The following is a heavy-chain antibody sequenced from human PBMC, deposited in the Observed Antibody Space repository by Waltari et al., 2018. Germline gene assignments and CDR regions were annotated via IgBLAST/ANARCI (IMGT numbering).Heavy chain of an antibody. CDR3: ARAVAYDFWSGYPNFYPDY. Sequence: QVQLVQSGAEVKKPGASVKVSCKASGYTFTGYYMHWVRQAPGQGLEWMGWINPNSGGTNYAQKFQGRVTMTRDTSISTAYMELSRLRSDDTAVYYCARAVAYDFWSGYPNFYPDYWGQGTLVTVSS. V-gene: IGHV1-2*02. CDR1: GYTFTGYY. D-gene: IGHD3-3*01. CDR2: INPNSGGT. J-gene: IGHJ4*02.